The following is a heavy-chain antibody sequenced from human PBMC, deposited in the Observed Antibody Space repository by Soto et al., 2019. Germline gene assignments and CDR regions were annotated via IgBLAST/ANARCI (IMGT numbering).Heavy chain of an antibody. Sequence: PSETLSLTCTVSGGSISSYYWNWIRQPPGKELEYIGYIYYSGTTYYNPSLRGRVTISVDTSTKQFSLELRSLRSDDTAVYYCAREDPPSLNWGQGTLVTVSS. V-gene: IGHV4-59*01. CDR1: GGSISSYY. J-gene: IGHJ4*02. CDR3: AREDPPSLN. D-gene: IGHD2-2*01. CDR2: IYYSGTT.